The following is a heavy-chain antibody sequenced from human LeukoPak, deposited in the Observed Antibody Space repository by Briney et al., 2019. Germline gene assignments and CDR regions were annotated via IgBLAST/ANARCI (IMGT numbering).Heavy chain of an antibody. CDR1: GFTFSSYS. CDR2: ISSSSSYI. D-gene: IGHD2-15*01. V-gene: IGHV3-21*01. Sequence: GGSLRLSCAASGFTFSSYSMNWVRQAPGKGLEWVSSISSSSSYIYYADSVKGRFTISRDNAKNSLYLQMNSLRAEDTAVYYCARDAYCSGGSCYSRYYYYMDVWGKGTTVTVSS. CDR3: ARDAYCSGGSCYSRYYYYMDV. J-gene: IGHJ6*03.